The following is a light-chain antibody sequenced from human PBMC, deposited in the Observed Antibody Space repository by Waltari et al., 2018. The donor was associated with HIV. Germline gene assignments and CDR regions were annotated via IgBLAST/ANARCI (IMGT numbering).Light chain of an antibody. CDR1: QSVSSY. J-gene: IGKJ1*01. CDR2: DAS. CDR3: QQRSSWPRT. Sequence: ELVLTQSPATLSLSPGERATLSCRASQSVSSYLAWYQQKPGQAPRLLIYDASNRATGIPARFSGSGSGTDFTLTISSLEPEDFAVYYCQQRSSWPRTFGRGTKVEIK. V-gene: IGKV3-11*01.